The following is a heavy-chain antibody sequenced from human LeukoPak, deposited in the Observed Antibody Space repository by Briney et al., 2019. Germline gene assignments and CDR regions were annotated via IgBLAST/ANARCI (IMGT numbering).Heavy chain of an antibody. J-gene: IGHJ6*03. CDR3: ARGLVPRYYYYMDV. D-gene: IGHD2-2*01. CDR1: GYTFTGYY. V-gene: IGHV1-2*02. CDR2: INPNSGGT. Sequence: GASGKVSCKASGYTFTGYYLHWVRQAPGQGLEWMGWINPNSGGTKYAQKFQGRVTMTRDTSISTAYMELNRLRSDDTAVYYCARGLVPRYYYYMDVWGKGTTVTVSS.